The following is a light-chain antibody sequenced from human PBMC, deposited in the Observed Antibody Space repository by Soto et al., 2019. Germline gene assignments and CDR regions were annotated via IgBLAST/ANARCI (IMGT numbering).Light chain of an antibody. Sequence: EIVLTQFPGTLSLSPGERAILSCRASQSVASNSLAWYQQKVGRAPRVLIYGASNRATGVPDRFSGSGSETDFTLTITRLEPEDFAVYFCQQYGSSPRTFGQGTRLEIK. CDR1: QSVASNS. J-gene: IGKJ5*01. V-gene: IGKV3-20*01. CDR2: GAS. CDR3: QQYGSSPRT.